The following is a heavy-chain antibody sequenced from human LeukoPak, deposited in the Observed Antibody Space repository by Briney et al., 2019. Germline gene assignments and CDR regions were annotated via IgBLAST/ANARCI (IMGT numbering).Heavy chain of an antibody. CDR1: GGSISSYY. CDR3: ARDRPGGYWDCDL. CDR2: IYYLGST. J-gene: IGHJ2*01. V-gene: IGHV4-59*01. D-gene: IGHD1-14*01. Sequence: SETLSLTCTVSGGSISSYYWSWIRQPPGKGLEWVGHIYYLGSTNYNPSLKSRVTISVDTSKNYFSLKLNSVIATDPAVYYYARDRPGGYWDCDLWGRGTLVTVSS.